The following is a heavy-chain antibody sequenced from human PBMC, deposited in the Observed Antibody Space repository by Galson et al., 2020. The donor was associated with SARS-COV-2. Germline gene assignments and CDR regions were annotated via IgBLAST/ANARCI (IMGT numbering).Heavy chain of an antibody. CDR3: VTSAYVSTTFYVEYDGYGMDV. V-gene: IGHV3-11*01. Sequence: GESLKISCAASGFTFDDHYMHWIRQAPGKGLEWVSYISGTGSTSYYAESVKGRFTISRDNAKNSRYLQMNSLGADDTAGYYCVTSAYVSTTFYVEYDGYGMDVWGQGTTVTVS. CDR1: GFTFDDHY. CDR2: ISGTGSTS. D-gene: IGHD3-22*01. J-gene: IGHJ6*02.